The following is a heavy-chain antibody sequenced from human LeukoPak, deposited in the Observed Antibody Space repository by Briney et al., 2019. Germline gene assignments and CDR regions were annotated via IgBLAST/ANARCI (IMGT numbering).Heavy chain of an antibody. Sequence: PGGSLRLSCAASGFTFSSYAMHWVRQAPGKGLEWVAVISYDRSNKYYADSVKGRFTISRDNSKNTLYLQMNSLRAEDTAVYYCARDSAIAAAGGYFDYWGQGTLVTVSS. J-gene: IGHJ4*02. CDR3: ARDSAIAAAGGYFDY. CDR2: ISYDRSNK. CDR1: GFTFSSYA. V-gene: IGHV3-30-3*01. D-gene: IGHD6-13*01.